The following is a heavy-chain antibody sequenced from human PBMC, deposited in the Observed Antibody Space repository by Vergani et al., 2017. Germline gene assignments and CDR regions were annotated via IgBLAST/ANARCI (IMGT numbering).Heavy chain of an antibody. CDR3: ARGSRRGYYCSGGSCYRPYYYYGMDV. CDR1: GGSFSGYY. V-gene: IGHV4-34*01. D-gene: IGHD2-15*01. J-gene: IGHJ6*02. CDR2: INHSGST. Sequence: QVQLQQWGAGLLKPSETLSLPCAVYGGSFSGYYWSWIRQPPGKGLEWIGEINHSGSTNYNPSLKRRVSISVDTSKNQFSLNLSSVTAADTAVYYCARGSRRGYYCSGGSCYRPYYYYGMDVWGQGTTVTVSS.